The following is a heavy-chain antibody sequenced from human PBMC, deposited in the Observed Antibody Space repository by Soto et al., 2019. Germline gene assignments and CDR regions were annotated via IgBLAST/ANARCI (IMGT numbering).Heavy chain of an antibody. CDR3: ARGVFYYYGSSGYSPDY. Sequence: QVQLVESGGGVVQPGRSLRLSCEGSGFTSSSYVMHWVRQAPGKGLEWVALISFDGSKKNYADSVKGRFTISRDNSKNMMYMQMNSLRPEDTAVYYCARGVFYYYGSSGYSPDYWGQGTLVTVSS. V-gene: IGHV3-30-3*01. CDR1: GFTSSSYV. J-gene: IGHJ4*02. CDR2: ISFDGSKK. D-gene: IGHD3-22*01.